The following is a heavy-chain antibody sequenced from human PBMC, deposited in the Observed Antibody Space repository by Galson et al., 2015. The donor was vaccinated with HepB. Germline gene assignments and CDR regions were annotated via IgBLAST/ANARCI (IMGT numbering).Heavy chain of an antibody. J-gene: IGHJ6*02. CDR3: ASRQSGSYTLGGPYYYGMDV. D-gene: IGHD1-26*01. Sequence: SLRLSCAASGFTFSSYSMNWVRQAPGKGLEWVSSISSSSSYIYYADSVKGRFTISRDNAKNSLYLQMNSLRAEDTAVYYCASRQSGSYTLGGPYYYGMDVWGQGTTVTVSS. V-gene: IGHV3-21*01. CDR2: ISSSSSYI. CDR1: GFTFSSYS.